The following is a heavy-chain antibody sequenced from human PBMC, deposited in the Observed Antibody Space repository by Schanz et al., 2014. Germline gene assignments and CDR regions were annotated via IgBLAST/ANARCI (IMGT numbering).Heavy chain of an antibody. J-gene: IGHJ4*02. CDR3: ARGRTFDY. Sequence: QVQLVQSGAEVKRPGASVKVSCTASGYTLKNYGISWVRQAPGQGLEWLGWMNPNSGNPGFAQKFRGRVTMTRNTSMSTAYIELHILTSEDTAVYYCARGRTFDYWGQGTLVTVSS. CDR1: GYTLKNYG. V-gene: IGHV1-8*01. CDR2: MNPNSGNP.